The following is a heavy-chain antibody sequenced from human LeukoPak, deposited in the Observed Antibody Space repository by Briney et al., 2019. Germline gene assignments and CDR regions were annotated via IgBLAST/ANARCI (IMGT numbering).Heavy chain of an antibody. Sequence: SETLSLTCTVSGGSMSSYYWSWIRQPPGKGLEWIGYIYYSGSTNYNPSLKSRVTISVDTSKNQFSLKLSSVTAADTAVYYCARQDSGYGSFDYWGQGPVATVTS. CDR2: IYYSGST. J-gene: IGHJ4*02. D-gene: IGHD5-12*01. V-gene: IGHV4-59*08. CDR3: ARQDSGYGSFDY. CDR1: GGSMSSYY.